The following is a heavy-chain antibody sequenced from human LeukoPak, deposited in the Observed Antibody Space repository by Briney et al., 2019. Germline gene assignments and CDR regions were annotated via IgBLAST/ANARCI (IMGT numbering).Heavy chain of an antibody. CDR3: AKAPSHDPWFRER. V-gene: IGHV3-23*01. J-gene: IGHJ4*02. Sequence: GGSLRLSCAASGFTFSSYAMSWVRQAPGKGLEWVSGISSSGGSTYYADSVKGRFTISRDNSKNTLYLQRNSLRAEDTAVYYCAKAPSHDPWFRERWGQGTLVTVSS. D-gene: IGHD3-10*01. CDR1: GFTFSSYA. CDR2: ISSSGGST.